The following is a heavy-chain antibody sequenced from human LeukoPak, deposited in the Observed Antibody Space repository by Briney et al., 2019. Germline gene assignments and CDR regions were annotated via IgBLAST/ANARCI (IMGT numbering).Heavy chain of an antibody. D-gene: IGHD4-17*01. J-gene: IGHJ3*02. Sequence: EGSLRLSCVASGFTFDDYGMSWVRQAPGKGLEWVSSINWNSGRTAYADSVKGRFTISRDNAKNSLYLQVSSLRAEDTALYHCAKVTTYGFDAFDIWGQGTMVTVSS. CDR3: AKVTTYGFDAFDI. V-gene: IGHV3-20*01. CDR1: GFTFDDYG. CDR2: INWNSGRT.